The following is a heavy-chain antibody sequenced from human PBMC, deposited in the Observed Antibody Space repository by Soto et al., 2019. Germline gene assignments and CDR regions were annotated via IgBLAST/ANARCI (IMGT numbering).Heavy chain of an antibody. D-gene: IGHD3-9*01. CDR1: GGSISSGGYY. V-gene: IGHV4-31*03. CDR3: AREPYDILTGPESLGMDV. Sequence: TLSLTCTVSGGSISSGGYYWSWIRQHPGKGLEWIGYIYYSGSTYYNPSLKSRVTISVDTSKNKFSLKLSSVTAADTAVYYCAREPYDILTGPESLGMDVWGQGTTVTVSS. CDR2: IYYSGST. J-gene: IGHJ6*02.